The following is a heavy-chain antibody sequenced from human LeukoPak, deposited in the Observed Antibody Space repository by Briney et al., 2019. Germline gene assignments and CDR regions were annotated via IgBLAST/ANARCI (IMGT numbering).Heavy chain of an antibody. Sequence: GASVKVSCKVSGYTLTELSTHWVRQAPGKGLEWMGGFDPGDDKTIHAQKFQGRVTMTEDTSTDTAYMELSSLRSEDTAVYYCAAGNWDQLLDYWGQGTMVTVSS. J-gene: IGHJ4*02. CDR2: FDPGDDKT. CDR3: AAGNWDQLLDY. V-gene: IGHV1-24*01. D-gene: IGHD7-27*01. CDR1: GYTLTELS.